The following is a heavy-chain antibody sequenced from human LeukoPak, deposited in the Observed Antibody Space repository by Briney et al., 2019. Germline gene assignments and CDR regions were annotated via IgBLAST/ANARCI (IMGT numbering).Heavy chain of an antibody. CDR2: ISSSSSYI. Sequence: GGSLRLSCAASGFTFSSYSMNWVRQAPGKGLEWASSISSSSSYIYYADSVKGRFTISRDNAKNSLYLQMNSLRAEDTAVYYCARGGVGTRAFDIWGQGTMVTVSS. J-gene: IGHJ3*02. CDR3: ARGGVGTRAFDI. D-gene: IGHD3-10*01. V-gene: IGHV3-21*01. CDR1: GFTFSSYS.